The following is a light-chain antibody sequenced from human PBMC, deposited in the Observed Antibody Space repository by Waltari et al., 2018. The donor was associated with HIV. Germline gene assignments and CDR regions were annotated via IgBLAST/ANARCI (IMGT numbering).Light chain of an antibody. CDR2: WAS. Sequence: DIVMTQSPDSLALSPVERAPTYCRSSRSDLKSSNNVLAWYQQKEGQPPKLLIYWASTRESGVPDRFSGSGSGTDFTLTISSLQAEDVAVYYCQQFYGIPFTFGQGTKLEI. CDR1: RSDLKSSNNV. J-gene: IGKJ2*01. V-gene: IGKV4-1*01. CDR3: QQFYGIPFT.